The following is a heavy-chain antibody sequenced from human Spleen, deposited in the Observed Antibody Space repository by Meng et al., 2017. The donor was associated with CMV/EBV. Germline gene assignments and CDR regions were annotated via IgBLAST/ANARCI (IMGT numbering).Heavy chain of an antibody. V-gene: IGHV1-2*02. D-gene: IGHD1-26*01. CDR2: INPNSGGT. CDR1: GDTFTGYY. J-gene: IGHJ4*02. Sequence: QVDWVQSGAEVKKPLASVKVPCKASGDTFTGYYMHWVRQAPGQGLEWMGWINPNSGGTNYAQKFQGRVTMTRDTSIDTAYMELGSLRSDDTAVYYCARDPGGSYPQFDYWGQGTLVTVSS. CDR3: ARDPGGSYPQFDY.